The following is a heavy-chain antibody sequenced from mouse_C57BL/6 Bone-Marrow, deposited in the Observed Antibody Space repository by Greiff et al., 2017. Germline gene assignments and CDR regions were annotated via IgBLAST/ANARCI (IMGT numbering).Heavy chain of an antibody. D-gene: IGHD4-1*01. CDR2: IDPNSGGT. J-gene: IGHJ4*01. Sequence: QVHVKQPGAELVKPGASVKLSCKASGYTFTSYWMHWVKQRPGRGLEWIGRIDPNSGGTKYNEKFKSKATLTVDKPSSTAYMQLSSLTSEDSAVYYCAREGKLGRYYAMDYWGQGTSVTVSS. CDR1: GYTFTSYW. V-gene: IGHV1-72*01. CDR3: AREGKLGRYYAMDY.